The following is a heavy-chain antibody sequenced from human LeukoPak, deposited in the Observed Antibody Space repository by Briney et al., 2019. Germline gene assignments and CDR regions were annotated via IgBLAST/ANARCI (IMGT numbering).Heavy chain of an antibody. CDR1: GFTFSSYA. J-gene: IGHJ4*02. D-gene: IGHD6-19*01. CDR3: ARDPLDRSGWSSICDY. V-gene: IGHV3-30-3*01. Sequence: GGSLRLSCAASGFTFSSYAMHWVRQAPGKGLEWVAVISYDGNNKYYADSVKGRFTISRDNSKNTLDLQMNSLRAEDTAVYYCARDPLDRSGWSSICDYWGQGTLVTVSS. CDR2: ISYDGNNK.